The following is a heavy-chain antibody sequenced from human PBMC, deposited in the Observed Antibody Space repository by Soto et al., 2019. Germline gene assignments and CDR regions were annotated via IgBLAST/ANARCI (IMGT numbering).Heavy chain of an antibody. D-gene: IGHD3-22*01. CDR1: GYTFTGYY. CDR3: ARGGYDSSGTIDY. CDR2: INPNSGGT. V-gene: IGHV1-2*02. J-gene: IGHJ4*02. Sequence: GASVKVSCKASGYTFTGYYMHWVRQAPGLGLEWMGWINPNSGGTNYAQKFRGRVTMTRDTSISTAYMELSRLRSDDTAVYYCARGGYDSSGTIDYWGQGTLVTVSS.